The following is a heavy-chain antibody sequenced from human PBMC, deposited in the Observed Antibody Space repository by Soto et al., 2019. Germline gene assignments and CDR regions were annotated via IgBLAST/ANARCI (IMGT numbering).Heavy chain of an antibody. CDR2: ISDSGSRT. Sequence: GGSLRLSCAVSGFSFRNYAMTWVRQAPGKGLEWVSGISDSGSRTYYADSVKGRFTISRDNSKNTLFLQMNNLRVDDTAIYYCAKASGESYPGSRVFDYWGQGTRVTVSS. D-gene: IGHD3-10*01. V-gene: IGHV3-23*01. CDR3: AKASGESYPGSRVFDY. J-gene: IGHJ4*02. CDR1: GFSFRNYA.